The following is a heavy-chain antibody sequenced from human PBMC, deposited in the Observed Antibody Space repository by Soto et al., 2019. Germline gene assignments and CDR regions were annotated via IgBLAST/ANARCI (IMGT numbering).Heavy chain of an antibody. CDR1: GGSISSSSYY. CDR3: ARGRTTTVTTLAYFDY. J-gene: IGHJ4*02. CDR2: IYYSGST. Sequence: XETLSLTCTVSGGSISSSSYYWGWIRQPPGKGLEWIGYIYYSGSTNYNPSLKSRVTISVDTSKNQFSLKLSSVTAADTAVYYCARGRTTTVTTLAYFDYWGQGTLVTVSS. D-gene: IGHD4-17*01. V-gene: IGHV4-61*05.